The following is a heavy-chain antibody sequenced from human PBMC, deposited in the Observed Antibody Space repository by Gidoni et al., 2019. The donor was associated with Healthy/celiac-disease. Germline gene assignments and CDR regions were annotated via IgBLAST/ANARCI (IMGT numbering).Heavy chain of an antibody. CDR2: IWYDGSNK. J-gene: IGHJ4*02. CDR3: ARDFAYSYGL. D-gene: IGHD5-18*01. V-gene: IGHV3-33*01. CDR1: GFTFSSYG. Sequence: QVQLVESGGGVVQPGRSLRLYCAASGFTFSSYGMHWVRQAPGKGLGWVAVIWYDGSNKYYADSVKGRFTISRDNSKNTLYLQMNSLRAEDTAVYYCARDFAYSYGLWGQGTLVTVSS.